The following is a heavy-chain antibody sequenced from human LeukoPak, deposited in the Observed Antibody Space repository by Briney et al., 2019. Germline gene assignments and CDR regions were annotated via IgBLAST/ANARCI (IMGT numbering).Heavy chain of an antibody. CDR3: ARGPRYSSSWSPGH. V-gene: IGHV3-23*01. CDR1: GFTFSSYA. J-gene: IGHJ4*02. CDR2: ISGSGGST. Sequence: GGSLRLSCAASGFTFSSYAMSWVRQAPGKGLEWVSAISGSGGSTYYADSVKGRFTISRDNAKNSLYLQMNSLRAEDTAVYYCARGPRYSSSWSPGHWGQGTLVTVSS. D-gene: IGHD6-13*01.